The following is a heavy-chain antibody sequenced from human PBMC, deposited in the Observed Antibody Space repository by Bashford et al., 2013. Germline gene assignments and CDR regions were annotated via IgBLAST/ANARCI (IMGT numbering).Heavy chain of an antibody. V-gene: IGHV1-69*06. CDR2: IIPIFGTA. Sequence: SVKVSCKASGYTFTSYAISWVRQAPGQGLEWMGGIIPIFGTANYAQKFQGRVTITADKSTSTAYMELSSLRSEDTAVYYCATPVAVGVLGRSFDIWGQGTMVTVSS. J-gene: IGHJ3*02. D-gene: IGHD3-10*01. CDR3: ATPVAVGVLGRSFDI. CDR1: GYTFTSYA.